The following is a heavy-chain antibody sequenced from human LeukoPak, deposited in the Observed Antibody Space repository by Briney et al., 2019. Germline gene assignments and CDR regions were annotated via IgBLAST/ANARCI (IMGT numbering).Heavy chain of an antibody. Sequence: GGSPRLSCAASGFTFSSYSMNWVRQAPGKGLEWVSSISSSSSYIYYADSVKGRFTISRDNAKNSLYLQMNSLRAEDTAVYYCARDKSIWSYYDSSGSPGYWGQGTLVTVSS. V-gene: IGHV3-21*01. CDR2: ISSSSSYI. J-gene: IGHJ4*02. D-gene: IGHD3-22*01. CDR3: ARDKSIWSYYDSSGSPGY. CDR1: GFTFSSYS.